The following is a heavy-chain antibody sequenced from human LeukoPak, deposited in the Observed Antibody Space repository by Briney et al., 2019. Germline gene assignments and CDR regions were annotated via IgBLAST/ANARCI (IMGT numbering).Heavy chain of an antibody. V-gene: IGHV1-2*02. J-gene: IGHJ4*02. D-gene: IGHD3-10*01. Sequence: ASVKVSCKASGYTFTGYYMHWVRQAPGQGLEWMGWINPNRGGTNYAQNFQGRVTMTRDTSISTGYMELSRLRSEDKAVYYCARTLPQKCFGELSATYYFDYWGQGTLVTVSS. CDR1: GYTFTGYY. CDR3: ARTLPQKCFGELSATYYFDY. CDR2: INPNRGGT.